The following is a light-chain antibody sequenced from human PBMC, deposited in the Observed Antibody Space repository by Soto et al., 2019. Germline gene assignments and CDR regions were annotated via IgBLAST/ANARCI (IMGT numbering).Light chain of an antibody. CDR3: QQSYDPPFT. V-gene: IGKV1-39*01. Sequence: DIQMTQSPSSLSASVEDRVIITCRASQSISNHLNWYQQKPGKAPKLLIFAASSLQSGVPSRFSGSRSGPDFTLTISSLQPEDFATYYCQQSYDPPFTFGPGTKVDIK. CDR1: QSISNH. CDR2: AAS. J-gene: IGKJ3*01.